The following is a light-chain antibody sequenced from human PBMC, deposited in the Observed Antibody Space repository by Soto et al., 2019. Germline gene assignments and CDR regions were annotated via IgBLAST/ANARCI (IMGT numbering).Light chain of an antibody. Sequence: ETVLTQSPATLSLSPGERATLSCRASQSISSYLAWSQQKPGQAPRLLIYDASNRATGIPARFSGSGSGTDFTLTISSLEPEDFAVYYCQQRSNWPPITFGQGTRLEI. CDR3: QQRSNWPPIT. V-gene: IGKV3-11*01. J-gene: IGKJ5*01. CDR2: DAS. CDR1: QSISSY.